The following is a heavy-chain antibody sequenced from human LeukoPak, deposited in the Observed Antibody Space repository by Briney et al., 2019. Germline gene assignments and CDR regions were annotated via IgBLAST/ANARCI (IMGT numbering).Heavy chain of an antibody. Sequence: GGSLRLSCTASGFIFNNFGLMWVRQAPGKGLEWVSAISNDGGGTTYADFVKGRFTISRDNSKNTLFLQMNGLRAEDTALYYCAKGSSGYFADLWGQGTLVTVSS. V-gene: IGHV3-23*01. J-gene: IGHJ5*02. CDR1: GFIFNNFG. CDR2: ISNDGGGT. D-gene: IGHD3-22*01. CDR3: AKGSSGYFADL.